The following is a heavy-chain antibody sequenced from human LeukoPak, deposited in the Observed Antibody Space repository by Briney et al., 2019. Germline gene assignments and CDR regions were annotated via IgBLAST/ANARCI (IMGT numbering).Heavy chain of an antibody. CDR1: GGSISSGGYY. Sequence: SVTLSLTCTVSGGSISSGGYYWSWIRQHPGKGLEWIGYIYYSGSTYYNPSLKSRVTISVDTSKNQFSLKLSSVTAADTAVYYCARARESGSLYYFDYWGQGTLVTVSS. CDR3: ARARESGSLYYFDY. V-gene: IGHV4-31*03. D-gene: IGHD1-26*01. CDR2: IYYSGST. J-gene: IGHJ4*02.